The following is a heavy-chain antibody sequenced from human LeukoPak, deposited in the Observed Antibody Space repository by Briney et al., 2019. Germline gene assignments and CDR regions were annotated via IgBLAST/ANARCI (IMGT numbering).Heavy chain of an antibody. CDR2: IHHGGST. CDR3: ARGGQSLVVGATSRGYYFDY. Sequence: SETLSLTCAVSGYSISSGHWWSWVRQPPGKGLEWIGEIHHGGSTNYNPSLKSRVTISVDKSKNQFSLKLDSVTAADTAVYYCARGGQSLVVGATSRGYYFDYWGQGTLVTVSS. D-gene: IGHD1-26*01. CDR1: GYSISSGHW. V-gene: IGHV4-4*02. J-gene: IGHJ4*02.